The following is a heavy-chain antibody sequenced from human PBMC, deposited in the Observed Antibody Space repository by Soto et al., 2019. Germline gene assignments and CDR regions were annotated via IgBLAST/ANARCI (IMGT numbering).Heavy chain of an antibody. V-gene: IGHV4-34*01. Sequence: SETLSLTCAVYGGSFSGYYWSWIRQPPGKGLEWIGEINHSGSTNYNPSLKSRVTISVDTSKNQFSLKLSSVTAADTAVYYCARLLKEQLWLLNFDYWGQGTLVTVSS. CDR2: INHSGST. J-gene: IGHJ4*02. CDR3: ARLLKEQLWLLNFDY. CDR1: GGSFSGYY. D-gene: IGHD5-18*01.